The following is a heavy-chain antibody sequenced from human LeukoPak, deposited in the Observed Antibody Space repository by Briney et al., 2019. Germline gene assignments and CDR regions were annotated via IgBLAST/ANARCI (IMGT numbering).Heavy chain of an antibody. CDR2: ISGTTGST. CDR1: GFTFSSYA. V-gene: IGHV3-23*01. CDR3: ATSSGGYSSSTNCYAGY. Sequence: GGSLRLSCAASGFTFSSYAMSWVRQAPGKGLDWVSSISGTTGSTYYADSVKGRFTISRDNSKNTLYLQMSSLRAEDTAVYYCATSSGGYSSSTNCYAGYWGQGTLVTVSS. J-gene: IGHJ4*02. D-gene: IGHD2-2*01.